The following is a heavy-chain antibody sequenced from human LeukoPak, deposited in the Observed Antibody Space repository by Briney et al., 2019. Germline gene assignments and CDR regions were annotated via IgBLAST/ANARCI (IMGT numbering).Heavy chain of an antibody. V-gene: IGHV4-39*07. CDR2: IYYSGST. Sequence: SETLSLTCTASGGSISSSSYYWGWIRQPPGKGLEWIGSIYYSGSTYNNPSLKSRVTISIDTSKNQFSLNLSSVTAADTAVYYCTRELSGSQDSWGQGTLVTVSS. J-gene: IGHJ4*02. CDR1: GGSISSSSYY. CDR3: TRELSGSQDS. D-gene: IGHD3-22*01.